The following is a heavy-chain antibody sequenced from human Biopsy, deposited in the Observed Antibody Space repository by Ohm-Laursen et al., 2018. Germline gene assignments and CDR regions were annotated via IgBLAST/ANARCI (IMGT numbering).Heavy chain of an antibody. CDR2: FYSSGTT. CDR1: DVSASSGRYY. J-gene: IGHJ3*02. D-gene: IGHD3-10*01. Sequence: GTLSLTCAVSDVSASSGRYYWTWIRQPPRKPLEWIGYFYSSGTTRYNPSLESRLSISMDTSKNEVSLRLTSMTAADTAVYFCARAPADQYAARNYYSSHAFDMWGQGTKVTVSS. V-gene: IGHV4-61*01. CDR3: ARAPADQYAARNYYSSHAFDM.